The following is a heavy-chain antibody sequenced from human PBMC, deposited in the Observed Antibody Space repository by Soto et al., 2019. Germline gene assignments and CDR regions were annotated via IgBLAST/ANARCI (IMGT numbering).Heavy chain of an antibody. V-gene: IGHV2-5*02. J-gene: IGHJ4*01. CDR2: NYWDDDK. CDR3: ADSDYYGSGRYYY. CDR1: GFSLSTSGVC. Sequence: QITLKESGPTLVKPTQTLTLTCTFSGFSLSTSGVCVGWIRQPPGKALDWLALNYWDDDKRYSPSLKSRLNNTKDTSKNQVVLTITNMDPVDTATYYCADSDYYGSGRYYYGGQVTLVT. D-gene: IGHD3-10*01.